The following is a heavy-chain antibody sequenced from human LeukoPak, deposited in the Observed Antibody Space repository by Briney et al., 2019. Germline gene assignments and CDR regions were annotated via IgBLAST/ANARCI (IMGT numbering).Heavy chain of an antibody. D-gene: IGHD3-9*01. CDR3: ARDRVDYDILTGPDAFDI. Sequence: GGSLRLSCAASGFTFSSYSMNRVRQAPGKGLEWVSSISSSSSYIYYADSVKGRFTISRDNAKNSLYLQMNSLRAEDTAVYYCARDRVDYDILTGPDAFDIWGQGTMVTVSS. CDR1: GFTFSSYS. V-gene: IGHV3-21*01. J-gene: IGHJ3*02. CDR2: ISSSSSYI.